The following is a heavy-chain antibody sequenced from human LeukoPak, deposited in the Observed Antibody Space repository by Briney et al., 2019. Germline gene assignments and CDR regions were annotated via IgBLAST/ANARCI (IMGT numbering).Heavy chain of an antibody. V-gene: IGHV3-66*01. CDR2: IYSGGST. CDR1: GIIVSNNY. Sequence: PGGSLRLSCAASGIIVSNNYMSWVRQAPGKGLEWVSVIYSGGSTYYADSVKGRFTISRDTSKNTLYLQMNSLRGDDTAVYYCASALNDYETSGPPVFDHWGQGTLVTVSS. J-gene: IGHJ4*02. D-gene: IGHD3-22*01. CDR3: ASALNDYETSGPPVFDH.